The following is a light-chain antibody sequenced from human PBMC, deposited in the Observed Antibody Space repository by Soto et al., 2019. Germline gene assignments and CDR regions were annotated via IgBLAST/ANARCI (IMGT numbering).Light chain of an antibody. CDR2: GAS. Sequence: EIVLTQSPDTVSVSPGERVTLSCRASQNIFSNYLAWYQQKPGQAPRLLIYGASTRATGIADRFSGGGSGTDFTLTISRLEPEDFAVYHCQQYVSSPWAFGQG. V-gene: IGKV3-20*01. CDR3: QQYVSSPWA. CDR1: QNIFSNY. J-gene: IGKJ1*01.